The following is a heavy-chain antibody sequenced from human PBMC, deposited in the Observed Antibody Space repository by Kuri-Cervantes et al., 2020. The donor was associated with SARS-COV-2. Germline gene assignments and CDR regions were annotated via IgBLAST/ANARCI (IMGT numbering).Heavy chain of an antibody. J-gene: IGHJ6*03. CDR2: ISAYNGNT. CDR1: GYTFTSYG. Sequence: ASVKVSCKASGYTFTSYGISWVRQAPGQGLEWMGWISAYNGNTNYAQKLQGRVTITTDTSTSTAYMELRSLRSDDTAVYYCARAALYLRQHYYYMDVWGKGTTVTVSS. V-gene: IGHV1-18*01. CDR3: ARAALYLRQHYYYMDV. D-gene: IGHD2-2*01.